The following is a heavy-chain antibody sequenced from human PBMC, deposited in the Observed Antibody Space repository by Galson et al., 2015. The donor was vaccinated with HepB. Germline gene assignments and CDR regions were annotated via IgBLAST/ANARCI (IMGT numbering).Heavy chain of an antibody. D-gene: IGHD1-26*01. Sequence: QSGAEVKKPWESLKISCKGSGYSFTSYWIAWVRQMPGKGLEWMGRIDPSDSYTNYSPSFRGHVTISADKSISTAHLQWSSLKASDTAMYYCARLLSYSGNYYYFDYWGQGTLVTVSS. J-gene: IGHJ4*01. V-gene: IGHV5-10-1*01. CDR1: GYSFTSYW. CDR3: ARLLSYSGNYYYFDY. CDR2: IDPSDSYT.